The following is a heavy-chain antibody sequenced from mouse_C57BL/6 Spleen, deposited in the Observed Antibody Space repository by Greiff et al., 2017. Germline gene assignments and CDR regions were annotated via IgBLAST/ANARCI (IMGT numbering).Heavy chain of an antibody. CDR1: GYTFTSYW. D-gene: IGHD1-1*01. CDR3: ASHYYGSSRFAY. Sequence: QVQLKQSGAELVKPGASVKLSCKASGYTFTSYWMQWVKQRPGQGLEWIGEIDPSDSYTNYNQKFMGKATLTVDTSSSTAYMQLSSLTSEDSAVYYCASHYYGSSRFAYWGQGTLVTVSA. J-gene: IGHJ3*01. CDR2: IDPSDSYT. V-gene: IGHV1-50*01.